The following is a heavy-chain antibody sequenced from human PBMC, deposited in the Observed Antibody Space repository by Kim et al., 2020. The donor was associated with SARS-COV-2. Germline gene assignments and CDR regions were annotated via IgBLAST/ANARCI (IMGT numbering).Heavy chain of an antibody. Sequence: GGSLRLSCAASGFTFSSYAMSWVRQAPGKGLEWVSVIYSGGSSTYYADSVKGRFTISRDNSKNTLYLQMNSLRAEDTAVYYCAKPKATLLNSKYSSSWYYFDYWGQGTLVTVSS. CDR1: GFTFSSYA. V-gene: IGHV3-23*03. D-gene: IGHD6-13*01. CDR2: IYSGGSST. CDR3: AKPKATLLNSKYSSSWYYFDY. J-gene: IGHJ4*02.